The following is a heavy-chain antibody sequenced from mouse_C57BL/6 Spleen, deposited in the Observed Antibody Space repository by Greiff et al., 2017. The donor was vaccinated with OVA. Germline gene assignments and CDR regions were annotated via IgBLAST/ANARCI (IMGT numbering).Heavy chain of an antibody. CDR2: IYPRSGNT. V-gene: IGHV1-81*01. Sequence: QVQLQQPGAELVKPGASVKLSCKASGYTFTSYGISWVKQRTGQGLEWIGEIYPRSGNTYYNEKFKGKATLTADKSSSTAYMELRSLTSEDAAVYFCASGAITTVVATDAYWGQGTLVTVSA. D-gene: IGHD1-1*01. CDR1: GYTFTSYG. J-gene: IGHJ3*01. CDR3: ASGAITTVVATDAY.